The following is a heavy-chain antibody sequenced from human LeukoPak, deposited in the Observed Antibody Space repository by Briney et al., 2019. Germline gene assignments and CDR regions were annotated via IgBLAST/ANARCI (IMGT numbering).Heavy chain of an antibody. CDR2: NGSNGGST. V-gene: IGHV3-64*01. CDR3: ARALRFLEWLDYMDV. J-gene: IGHJ6*03. CDR1: GHTFSSYD. D-gene: IGHD3-3*01. Sequence: GGSLRLPCAACGHTFSSYDMHCVRHAPGKGLEYVSDNGSNGGSTYYANSVKGRFTISRDNSKNTLYLQMGSLRAEGMAVYYCARALRFLEWLDYMDVWGKGTTVTVS.